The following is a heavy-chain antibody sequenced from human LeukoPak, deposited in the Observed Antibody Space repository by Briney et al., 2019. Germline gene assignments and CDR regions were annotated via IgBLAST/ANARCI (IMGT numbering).Heavy chain of an antibody. CDR2: TYYRSKWYN. CDR3: ARRKRVTSWYYDSSGYRPYYFDY. D-gene: IGHD3-22*01. Sequence: SQTLSLTCAISGDSVSSNSAAWNWIRQSPSRGLEWLGRTYYRSKWYNDYAVSVKSRITINPDTSKNQFSLQLNSVTPEDTAVYYCARRKRVTSWYYDSSGYRPYYFDYWGQGTLVTVSS. CDR1: GDSVSSNSAA. V-gene: IGHV6-1*01. J-gene: IGHJ4*02.